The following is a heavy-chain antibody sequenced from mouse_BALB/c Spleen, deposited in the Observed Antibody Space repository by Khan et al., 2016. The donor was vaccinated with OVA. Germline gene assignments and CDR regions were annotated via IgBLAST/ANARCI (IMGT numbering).Heavy chain of an antibody. V-gene: IGHV3-8*02. J-gene: IGHJ4*01. CDR1: GDSITSGF. CDR2: ITYSGNI. CDR3: ARSYGSWAMDD. Sequence: EVQLQESGPSLVKPSQTLSLSCSVTGDSITSGFWNWIRKFPGNKFEYLGYITYSGNIYYTPSLKSRISITRDTSKSQYYLQLNSVTTEDTATYYCARSYGSWAMDDWGQGTSVTVSS. D-gene: IGHD1-1*01.